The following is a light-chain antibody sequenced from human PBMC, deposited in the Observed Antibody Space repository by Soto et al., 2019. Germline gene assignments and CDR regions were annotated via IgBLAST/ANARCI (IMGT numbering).Light chain of an antibody. CDR2: GNS. J-gene: IGLJ3*02. Sequence: QPVLTQPPPVSGAPGQRVTISCTGSSSNIGAGYDVHWYQQLPGTAPKLLIYGNSNRPSGVPDRFSGSRSGPSASLAITGLQAEDEADYYCQSYDSRLSGWVFGGGTKLTVL. V-gene: IGLV1-40*01. CDR3: QSYDSRLSGWV. CDR1: SSNIGAGYD.